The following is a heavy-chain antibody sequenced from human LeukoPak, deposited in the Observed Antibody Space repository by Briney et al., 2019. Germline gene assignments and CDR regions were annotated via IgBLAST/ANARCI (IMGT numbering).Heavy chain of an antibody. V-gene: IGHV1-24*01. Sequence: ASVKVSCKASGYTFTDYYMHWVRQAPGKGLEWMGGFDPEDGETIYAQKFQGRVTMTEDTSTDTAYMELSSLRSEDTAVYYCATDLSVGATIGGDDAFDIWGQGTMVTVSS. CDR2: FDPEDGET. CDR1: GYTFTDYY. CDR3: ATDLSVGATIGGDDAFDI. J-gene: IGHJ3*02. D-gene: IGHD1-26*01.